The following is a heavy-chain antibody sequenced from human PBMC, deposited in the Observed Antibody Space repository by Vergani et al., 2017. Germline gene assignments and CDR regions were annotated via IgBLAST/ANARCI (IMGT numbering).Heavy chain of an antibody. CDR3: ARMERVVGAYFDY. D-gene: IGHD1-26*01. CDR1: GGSISSYY. V-gene: IGHV4-59*01. Sequence: QVQLQESGPGLVKPSETLSLTCTVSGGSISSYYWSWIRQPPGKGLEWIGYIYYRGTTNYNPSLKSRVTISVDTSKNQFSLKRSAVTAADTAVYYWARMERVVGAYFDYWGQGTLVTVSS. CDR2: IYYRGTT. J-gene: IGHJ4*02.